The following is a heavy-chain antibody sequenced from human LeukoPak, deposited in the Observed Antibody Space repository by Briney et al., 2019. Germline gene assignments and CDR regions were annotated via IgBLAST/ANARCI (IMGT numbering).Heavy chain of an antibody. Sequence: SETLSLTCAVYGGSFSGYYWSWIRQPPGKGLEWIGEINHSGSTNYNPSLESRVTISVDTSKNQFSLKLSSVTAADTAVYYCARRNGSNDAVDYWSQGTLVTVSS. CDR1: GGSFSGYY. CDR3: ARRNGSNDAVDY. CDR2: INHSGST. J-gene: IGHJ4*02. D-gene: IGHD1-1*01. V-gene: IGHV4-34*01.